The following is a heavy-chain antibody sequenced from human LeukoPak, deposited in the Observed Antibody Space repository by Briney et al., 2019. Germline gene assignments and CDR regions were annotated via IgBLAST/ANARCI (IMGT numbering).Heavy chain of an antibody. V-gene: IGHV3-23*01. CDR2: ISGSGGST. Sequence: RLSCAXSGFTFSSYAMRWVRQAPGKGMEWVSAISGSGGSTYYADSVKGRFTISRDNSKNTLYLQMNSLRAEDTAVYYCAKNLGYCSSTSCPGAFDIWGQGTMVTVSS. J-gene: IGHJ3*02. D-gene: IGHD2-2*01. CDR1: GFTFSSYA. CDR3: AKNLGYCSSTSCPGAFDI.